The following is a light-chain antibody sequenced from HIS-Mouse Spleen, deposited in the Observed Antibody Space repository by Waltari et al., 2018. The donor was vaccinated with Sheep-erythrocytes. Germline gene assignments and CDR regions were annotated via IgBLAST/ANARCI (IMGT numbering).Light chain of an antibody. CDR1: QSVSSY. V-gene: IGKV3-11*01. CDR3: QQRSNWYT. J-gene: IGKJ2*01. CDR2: DAS. Sequence: TQSPATLSLSPGERATLSCRASQSVSSYLAWYQQKPGQAPRLLIYDASNRATGIPARFSGSGSGTDFTLTISSLEPEDFAVYYCQQRSNWYTFGSGDQAGDQT.